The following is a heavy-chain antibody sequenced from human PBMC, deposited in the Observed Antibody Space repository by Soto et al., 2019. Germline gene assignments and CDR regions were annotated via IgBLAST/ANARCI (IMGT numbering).Heavy chain of an antibody. V-gene: IGHV3-23*01. D-gene: IGHD5-12*01. CDR3: ENEDAIRAFDY. CDR2: ISGSGGST. Sequence: PGRSLRLSCAAAGFSFSSYAMSWVRQAPGKGLEWVSAISGSGGSTYYADSVKGRFTISRDNSKNTLYLQMNSLRAEDTAVYYCENEDAIRAFDYWGQGTLVTVSS. CDR1: GFSFSSYA. J-gene: IGHJ4*02.